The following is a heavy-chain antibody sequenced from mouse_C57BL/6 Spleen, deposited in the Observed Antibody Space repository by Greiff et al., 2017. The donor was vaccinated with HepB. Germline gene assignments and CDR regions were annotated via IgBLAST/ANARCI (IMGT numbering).Heavy chain of an antibody. J-gene: IGHJ4*01. D-gene: IGHD3-3*01. CDR2: ISSGGDYI. V-gene: IGHV5-9-1*02. CDR3: TRDLGTLYAMDY. CDR1: GFTFSSYA. Sequence: EVKVVESGEGLVKPGGSLKLSCAASGFTFSSYAMSWVRQTPEKRLEWVAYISSGGDYIYYADTVKGRFTISRDNARNTLYLQMSSLKSEDTAMYYCTRDLGTLYAMDYWGQGTSVTVSS.